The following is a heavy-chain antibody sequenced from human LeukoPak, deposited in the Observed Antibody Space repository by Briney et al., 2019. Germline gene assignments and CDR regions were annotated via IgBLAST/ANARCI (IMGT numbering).Heavy chain of an antibody. CDR1: VFTFSDYY. V-gene: IGHV3-11*04. CDR3: AREGPYCSSTSCYLDY. CDR2: ISSSGSTI. D-gene: IGHD2-2*01. Sequence: GGSLRLSCAASVFTFSDYYMSWIRQAPGKGLEWVSYISSSGSTIYYADSVKGRFTISRDNAKNSLYLQMNSLRAEDTAVYYCAREGPYCSSTSCYLDYWGQGTLVTVSS. J-gene: IGHJ4*02.